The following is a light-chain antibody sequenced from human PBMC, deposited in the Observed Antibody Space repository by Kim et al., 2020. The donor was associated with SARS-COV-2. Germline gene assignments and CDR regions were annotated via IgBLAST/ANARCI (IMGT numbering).Light chain of an antibody. V-gene: IGLV3-21*04. CDR3: QVWDSSSDPHVV. CDR1: NIGSKN. Sequence: PGKTARITCGGNNIGSKNVHWYQQKPGQAPVLVIYYDSDRPSGIPERFSGSNSGNTATLTISRVEAGDEADYYCQVWDSSSDPHVVFGGGTQLTVL. J-gene: IGLJ2*01. CDR2: YDS.